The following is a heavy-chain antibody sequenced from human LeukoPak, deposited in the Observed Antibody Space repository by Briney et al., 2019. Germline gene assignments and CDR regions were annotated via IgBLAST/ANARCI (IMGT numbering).Heavy chain of an antibody. V-gene: IGHV1-18*01. CDR1: GYTFTSYG. D-gene: IGHD6-19*01. CDR3: ARDRAGFIAVAGTVVDY. CDR2: ISTYNGNT. J-gene: IGHJ4*02. Sequence: ASVKVSCKASGYTFTSYGISWVQQAPGQGLEWMGWISTYNGNTNYAQKLQGRVTMTTDTSTSTAYMELRSLRSDDTAVYYCARDRAGFIAVAGTVVDYWGQGTLVTVSS.